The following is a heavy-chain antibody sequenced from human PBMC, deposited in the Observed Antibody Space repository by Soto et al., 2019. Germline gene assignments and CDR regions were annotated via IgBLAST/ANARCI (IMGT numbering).Heavy chain of an antibody. V-gene: IGHV3-30*18. Sequence: SLRLSCVASGFTFSSYGMHWVRQAPGKGPEWVAIISYDGSNTYYADSVKGRFTISRDNSKNTLYLQMNSLRAEDTSVYYCAKEGGLSGSYYISSSYYFDYWGQGTLVTVSS. CDR1: GFTFSSYG. CDR3: AKEGGLSGSYYISSSYYFDY. D-gene: IGHD1-26*01. CDR2: ISYDGSNT. J-gene: IGHJ4*02.